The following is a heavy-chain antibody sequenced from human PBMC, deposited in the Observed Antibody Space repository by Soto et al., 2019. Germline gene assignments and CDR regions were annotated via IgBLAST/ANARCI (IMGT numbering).Heavy chain of an antibody. Sequence: GASVKVSCTDSGYTFTSYGIRWVRQAPGQGLEWMGWINSYNGNTNYAQKLQGRVTMTTDTSTSTAYMELRSLRSDDTAVYYCAREPVAGIWFDPWGQGTLVTSPQ. CDR1: GYTFTSYG. CDR2: INSYNGNT. V-gene: IGHV1-18*01. D-gene: IGHD6-19*01. CDR3: AREPVAGIWFDP. J-gene: IGHJ5*02.